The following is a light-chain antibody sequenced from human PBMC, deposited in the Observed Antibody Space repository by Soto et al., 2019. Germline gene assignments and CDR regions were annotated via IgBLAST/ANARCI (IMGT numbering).Light chain of an antibody. CDR2: GNS. V-gene: IGLV1-40*01. CDR3: QSYDTSLGGLYV. J-gene: IGLJ1*01. CDR1: NSNIGAAYD. Sequence: QSVLTQPPSVSGAPGQRVTISCTGSNSNIGAAYDVNWYRQLPGTAPKLLIYGNSDRPSGVPDRFSGSKSGTSASLAITGLQAEDEAVYYCQSYDTSLGGLYVFGSGTKLTVL.